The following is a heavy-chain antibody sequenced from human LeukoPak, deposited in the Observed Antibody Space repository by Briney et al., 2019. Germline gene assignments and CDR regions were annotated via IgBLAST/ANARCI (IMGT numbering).Heavy chain of an antibody. J-gene: IGHJ4*02. D-gene: IGHD5-12*01. CDR1: GGSISSYS. V-gene: IGHV4-4*07. CDR3: AREWHHVFDY. CDR2: IYPRESP. Sequence: SETLSLTCTVFGGSISSYSCSWMRQPAGKGLEWIGRIYPRESPNYNPSLKSRVIMSVDKSKNQFSLKLRSVTAADTAVYCWAREWHHVFDYWGQGNLVTVSS.